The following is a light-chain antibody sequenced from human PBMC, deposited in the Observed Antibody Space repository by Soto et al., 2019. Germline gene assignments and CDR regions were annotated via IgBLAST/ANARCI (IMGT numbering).Light chain of an antibody. Sequence: EIVLTQSPGTLSLSPGERATLSCRASQSISSTFLAWYQHKPGQAPRVLIYGASRRATGIPDRFSGSGSGTDFTLTINRLEPEEFAVYYCQQYESSWTFGQGTKVE. CDR1: QSISSTF. CDR3: QQYESSWT. CDR2: GAS. J-gene: IGKJ1*01. V-gene: IGKV3-20*01.